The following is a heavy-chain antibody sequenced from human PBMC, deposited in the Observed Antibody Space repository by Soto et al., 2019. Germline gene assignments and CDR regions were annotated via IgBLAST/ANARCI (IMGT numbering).Heavy chain of an antibody. V-gene: IGHV1-24*01. Sequence: ASVKVSCKVSGYTLTELSMHWVRQAPGKGLEWMGGFDPEDGETIYAQKFQGRVTMTEDTSTDTAYMELSSLRSEDTAVYYCATAKRVLRFLEWSRGDNWFDPWGQGTLVTVSS. CDR2: FDPEDGET. D-gene: IGHD3-3*01. CDR1: GYTLTELS. CDR3: ATAKRVLRFLEWSRGDNWFDP. J-gene: IGHJ5*02.